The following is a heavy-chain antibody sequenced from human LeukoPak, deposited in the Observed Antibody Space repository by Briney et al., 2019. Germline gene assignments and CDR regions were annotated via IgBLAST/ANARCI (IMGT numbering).Heavy chain of an antibody. V-gene: IGHV3-23*01. CDR2: ISLSGGST. Sequence: GGSLRLSCAASGFTFRSYAMSWVRQAPGKGLEWVSAISLSGGSTDYADSVKGRFTISKDNSKNTLYLQMKSLRAEDTAVYYCAKEQWLGNYFDYWGQGTLVTVSS. J-gene: IGHJ4*02. CDR1: GFTFRSYA. D-gene: IGHD6-19*01. CDR3: AKEQWLGNYFDY.